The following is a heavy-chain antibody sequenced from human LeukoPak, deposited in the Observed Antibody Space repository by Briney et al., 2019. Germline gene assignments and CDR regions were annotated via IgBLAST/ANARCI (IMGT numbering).Heavy chain of an antibody. J-gene: IGHJ4*02. CDR3: VRDRELTY. V-gene: IGHV4-30-4*01. D-gene: IGHD3-10*01. CDR1: GGSISSGDYY. Sequence: SETLSLTCTVSGGSISSGDYYWSWIRQPPGKGLEWIGYIYYSGSTYYNPSLKSRVTISVDTSKNQFSLKLSSVTAADTAVYFCVRDRELTYWGQGILVTVSS. CDR2: IYYSGST.